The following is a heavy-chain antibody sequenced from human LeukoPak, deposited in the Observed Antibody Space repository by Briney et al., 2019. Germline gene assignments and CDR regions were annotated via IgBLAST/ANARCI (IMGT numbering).Heavy chain of an antibody. D-gene: IGHD1-26*01. Sequence: PGGSLRLSCPATGFTFSSYAMSWVRQAPGKGLEWVSAISGSGGSTYYADSVKGRFTISRDNSKNTLYLQMNSLRAEDTAVYYCPKDTLGGSYPVWGQGTLVTVSS. CDR2: ISGSGGST. CDR1: GFTFSSYA. CDR3: PKDTLGGSYPV. V-gene: IGHV3-23*01. J-gene: IGHJ4*02.